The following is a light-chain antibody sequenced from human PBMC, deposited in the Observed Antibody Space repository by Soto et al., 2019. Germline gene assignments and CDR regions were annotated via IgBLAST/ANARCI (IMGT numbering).Light chain of an antibody. Sequence: SGLNQPASVSGSPGQCITISCTETSSDVGGYNHVSWYQQHPGKAPKLMIYDVSNRPSGVSNRFSGSKSGNTASLTISGLQAEDEADYYCSSYTSSSTLPYVFGTGTKVTVL. CDR2: DVS. J-gene: IGLJ1*01. V-gene: IGLV2-14*01. CDR3: SSYTSSSTLPYV. CDR1: SSDVGGYNH.